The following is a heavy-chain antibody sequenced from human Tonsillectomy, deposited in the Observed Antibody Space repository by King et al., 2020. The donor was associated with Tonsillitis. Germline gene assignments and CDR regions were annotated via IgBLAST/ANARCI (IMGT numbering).Heavy chain of an antibody. D-gene: IGHD3-9*01. CDR1: GYTFTSSG. CDR3: ARDRDLLTVFFDNWFAP. Sequence: VQLVESGAEMKKPGASVKVSCKASGYTFTSSGITWVRQAPGQGLEWMGWISAYSGDTKYAQKLQGRVTMTTDTSTSTAYMELRSLRSEDTAVYYCARDRDLLTVFFDNWFAPWGQGTLVTVSS. CDR2: ISAYSGDT. V-gene: IGHV1-18*01. J-gene: IGHJ5*02.